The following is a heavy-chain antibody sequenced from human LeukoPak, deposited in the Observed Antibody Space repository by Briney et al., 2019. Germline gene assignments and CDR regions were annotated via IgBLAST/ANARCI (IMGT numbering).Heavy chain of an antibody. CDR1: GFTFSNYW. J-gene: IGHJ4*02. CDR3: ARFRTWGDKAFDY. Sequence: GSLRLSCAASGFTFSNYWMNWVRQAPGKGLEWVSYIGTTSGAIYYADSVKGRFTISRDSAKNSLYLQMNSLRAEDTAVYYCARFRTWGDKAFDYWGQGTLVTVSS. V-gene: IGHV3-48*01. CDR2: IGTTSGAI. D-gene: IGHD2-21*02.